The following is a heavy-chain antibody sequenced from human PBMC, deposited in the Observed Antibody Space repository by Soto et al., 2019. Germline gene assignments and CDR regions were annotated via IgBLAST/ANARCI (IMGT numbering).Heavy chain of an antibody. J-gene: IGHJ4*02. Sequence: EVQLLESGGGLVQPGGSLRLSCAASGFTFGSYAMSWVRQAPGKGLEWVSLLSGTGDSSEYENSVKGRFTISRDYSKTTVFLQMNSLRAEDTAVYFCAKDNGNYGSGSFSHWGQGTLVTVSS. V-gene: IGHV3-23*01. CDR1: GFTFGSYA. CDR3: AKDNGNYGSGSFSH. CDR2: LSGTGDSS. D-gene: IGHD3-10*01.